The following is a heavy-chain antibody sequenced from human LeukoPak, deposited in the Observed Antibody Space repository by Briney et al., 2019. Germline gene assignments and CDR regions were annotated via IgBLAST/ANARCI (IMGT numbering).Heavy chain of an antibody. Sequence: SETLSLTCTVSGGSISSYYWIWIRQPPGKGLEWIGYIYYSGSTNYNPSLKSRVTISVDTSKNQFSLKLSSVTAADTAVYYCARDFYGSGSCFGYWGQGTLVTVSS. J-gene: IGHJ4*02. CDR2: IYYSGST. CDR1: GGSISSYY. D-gene: IGHD3-10*01. CDR3: ARDFYGSGSCFGY. V-gene: IGHV4-59*01.